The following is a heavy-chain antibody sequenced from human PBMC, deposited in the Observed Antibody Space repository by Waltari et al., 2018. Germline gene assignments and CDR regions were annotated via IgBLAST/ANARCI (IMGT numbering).Heavy chain of an antibody. CDR1: GYSISSGYY. V-gene: IGHV4-38-2*01. J-gene: IGHJ4*02. CDR2: IYHSGGT. Sequence: QVQLQESGPGLVKPSETLSLTCAVSGYSISSGYYWGWIRQPPGKGLAWIGSIYHSGGTYYNPSLKSRVTISVDTSKNQFSLKLSSVTAADTAVYYCARVDIAAAGTDFDYWGQGTLVTVSS. D-gene: IGHD6-13*01. CDR3: ARVDIAAAGTDFDY.